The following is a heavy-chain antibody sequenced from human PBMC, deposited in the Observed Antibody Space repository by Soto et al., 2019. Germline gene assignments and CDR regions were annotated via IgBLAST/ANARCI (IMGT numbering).Heavy chain of an antibody. J-gene: IGHJ5*02. CDR3: ARAGYCSSTSCRGWFDP. CDR2: INAGNGNT. D-gene: IGHD2-2*01. Sequence: ASVKVSCKASGYTFTSYAMHWVRQAPGQRLEWMGWINAGNGNTKYSQKFQGRVTITRDTSASTAYMELSSLRSEDTAVYYCARAGYCSSTSCRGWFDPSGRGSLVTVSS. CDR1: GYTFTSYA. V-gene: IGHV1-3*01.